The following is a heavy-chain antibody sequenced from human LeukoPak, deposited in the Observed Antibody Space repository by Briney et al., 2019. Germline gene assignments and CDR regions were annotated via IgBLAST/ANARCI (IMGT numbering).Heavy chain of an antibody. V-gene: IGHV3-23*01. D-gene: IGHD3-10*01. CDR3: AKADGSYKTLIDY. Sequence: GKSLRLSCAASGFTFSICAMNWVRQAPGKGLEWVSGISGSGSSTYYADSVKGRFTISRDSSKNTVYLQMNSLRAEDTAIYYCAKADGSYKTLIDYWGQGTLVTVSS. J-gene: IGHJ4*02. CDR2: ISGSGSST. CDR1: GFTFSICA.